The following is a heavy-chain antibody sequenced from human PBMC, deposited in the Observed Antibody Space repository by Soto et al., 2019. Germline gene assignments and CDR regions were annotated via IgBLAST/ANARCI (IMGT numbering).Heavy chain of an antibody. Sequence: GESLKISCKGSGYSFTSYWISWVRQMPGKGLEWMGRIDPSDSYTNYSPSFQGHVTISADKSISTAYLQWSSLKASDTAMYYCARGVAEDYYYYGMDVWGQGTTVTVS. CDR1: GYSFTSYW. CDR3: ARGVAEDYYYYGMDV. D-gene: IGHD2-15*01. V-gene: IGHV5-10-1*01. CDR2: IDPSDSYT. J-gene: IGHJ6*02.